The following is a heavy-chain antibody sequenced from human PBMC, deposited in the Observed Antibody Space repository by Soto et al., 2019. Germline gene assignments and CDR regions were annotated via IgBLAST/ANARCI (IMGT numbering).Heavy chain of an antibody. J-gene: IGHJ6*02. CDR2: IHHREST. CDR3: GCRVEDISYDYYGMDV. CDR1: GGSFRSNNW. D-gene: IGHD2-15*01. Sequence: SETLSLTCAVSGGSFRSNNWWFWVRQPPEKGLEWIGEIHHRESTNLNPSLKSRVTISVDRSKNEFSLKVKSVTAADTAVYYCGCRVEDISYDYYGMDVWGQGTTVTVSS. V-gene: IGHV4-4*02.